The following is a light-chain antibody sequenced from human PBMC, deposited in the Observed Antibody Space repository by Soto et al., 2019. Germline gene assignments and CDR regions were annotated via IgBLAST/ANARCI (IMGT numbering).Light chain of an antibody. V-gene: IGLV2-14*01. Sequence: QSALTQPASVSGSPGQSITISCIGTSSDVGGYFYVSRYQQHPVKAPKLIIYEVSNRPSGVSNRFSGSKSGNTASLTISGLQAEDEADYYCASYTSSRPYVFGTGTKVTVL. CDR3: ASYTSSRPYV. J-gene: IGLJ1*01. CDR2: EVS. CDR1: SSDVGGYFY.